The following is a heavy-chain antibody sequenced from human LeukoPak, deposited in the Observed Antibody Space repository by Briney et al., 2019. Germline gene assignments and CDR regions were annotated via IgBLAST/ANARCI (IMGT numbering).Heavy chain of an antibody. J-gene: IGHJ4*02. CDR3: AKHPSGYYDSSGPIDY. CDR2: ISGSGGST. D-gene: IGHD3-22*01. CDR1: GFTFSSYA. V-gene: IGHV3-23*01. Sequence: TGGSLRLSCAASGFTFSSYAMSWVRQAPGKGLEWVSAISGSGGSTYYADSVKGRFTISRDNSKNTLYLQMNSLRAEDTAVYYCAKHPSGYYDSSGPIDYWGQGTLVTVSS.